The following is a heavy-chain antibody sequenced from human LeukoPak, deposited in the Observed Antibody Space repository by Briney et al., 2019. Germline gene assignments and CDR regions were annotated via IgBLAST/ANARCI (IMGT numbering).Heavy chain of an antibody. CDR1: GGSISSYY. J-gene: IGHJ5*02. Sequence: SETLSLTCTVPGGSISSYYWSWIRQPPGKGLEWIGYIYYSGSTNYNPSLKSRVTISVDTSKNQFSLKLSSVTAADTAVYYCARGFNWFGPWGQGTLVTVSS. V-gene: IGHV4-59*01. CDR2: IYYSGST. CDR3: ARGFNWFGP.